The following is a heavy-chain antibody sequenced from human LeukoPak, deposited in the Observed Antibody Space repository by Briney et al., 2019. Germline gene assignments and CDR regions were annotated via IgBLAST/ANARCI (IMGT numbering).Heavy chain of an antibody. CDR1: GGSFSGYY. CDR3: ARGRSYYYDSSGLTYFDY. D-gene: IGHD3-22*01. CDR2: INHSGST. Sequence: SETLSLTCAVYGGSFSGYYWSWIRQPPGKGLEWIGEINHSGSTNYNPSLKSRVTISVDTSKNQFSLKLRSVTAADTAVYYCARGRSYYYDSSGLTYFDYWGQGTLVTVSS. J-gene: IGHJ4*02. V-gene: IGHV4-34*01.